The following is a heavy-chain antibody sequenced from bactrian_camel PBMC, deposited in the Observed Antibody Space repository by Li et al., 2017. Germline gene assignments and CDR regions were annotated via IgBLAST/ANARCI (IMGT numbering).Heavy chain of an antibody. Sequence: VQLVESGGGSVQAGGSLRLSCAASGWAVSRNCMGWFRQAPGKEREGIAAFYDGGSNTVYADSVKGRFLISQDAAKPTLYLQMRKVKAEDTAMYYCATDPWVQSGQSFKYWGQGTQVTVS. CDR3: ATDPWVQSGQSFKY. V-gene: IGHV3S1*01. D-gene: IGHD5*01. CDR1: GWAVSRNC. J-gene: IGHJ4*01. CDR2: FYDGGSNT.